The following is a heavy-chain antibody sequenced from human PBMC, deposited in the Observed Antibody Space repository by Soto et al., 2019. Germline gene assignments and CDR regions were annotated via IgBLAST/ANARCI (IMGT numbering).Heavy chain of an antibody. J-gene: IGHJ4*02. V-gene: IGHV4-39*01. CDR3: ARADSFSLRFLEWLPYPYYFDY. D-gene: IGHD3-3*01. Sequence: QLQLQESGPGLVKPSETLSLTCTVSGGSISSSSYYWGWIRQPPGKGLEWIGSIYYSGSTYYNPSLRSRVTISVDTSKNQFSLKLSSVTAADTAVYYCARADSFSLRFLEWLPYPYYFDYWGQGTLVTVSS. CDR1: GGSISSSSYY. CDR2: IYYSGST.